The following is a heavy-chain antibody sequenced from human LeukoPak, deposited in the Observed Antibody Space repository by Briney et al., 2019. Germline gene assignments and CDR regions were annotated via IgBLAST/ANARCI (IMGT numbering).Heavy chain of an antibody. J-gene: IGHJ4*02. D-gene: IGHD4-23*01. CDR1: GGSIRNYY. CDR3: ARDAVEGPVYYFDY. V-gene: IGHV4-59*12. CDR2: TSDGGHT. Sequence: PSETLSLTCIVSGGSIRNYYWNWIRQPPGKGLEWIGYTSDGGHTDYKPSLKSRVTILVDTSKNQFSLKLSSVTAADTAVYYCARDAVEGPVYYFDYWGQGTLVTVSS.